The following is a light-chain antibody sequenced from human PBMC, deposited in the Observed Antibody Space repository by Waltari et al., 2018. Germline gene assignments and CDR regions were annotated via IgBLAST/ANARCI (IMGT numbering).Light chain of an antibody. CDR1: QSLNSW. CDR3: QHYNGYPIT. V-gene: IGKV1-5*03. CDR2: KAS. Sequence: DIQMPQSPSTLSASVGDRVTITCRASQSLNSWLAWYQHKPGKAPKLLIYKASNLESWVPSRFSGSGSGTEFTLTISSLQPDDVATYYCQHYNGYPITYGGGTKVELK. J-gene: IGKJ4*01.